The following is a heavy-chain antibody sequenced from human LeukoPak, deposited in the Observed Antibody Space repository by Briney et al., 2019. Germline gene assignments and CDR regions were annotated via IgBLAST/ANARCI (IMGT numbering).Heavy chain of an antibody. CDR2: IRYDGSNK. V-gene: IGHV3-30*02. CDR1: GFTFSSYG. Sequence: GGSLRLSCAASGFTFSSYGMHWVRQAPGKGLEWVAFIRYDGSNKYYADSVKGRFTISRDNSKNTLYLQMNSLRAEDTAVYYCAKDYSPYCSSTSCYTADYWGQGTQVTVSS. CDR3: AKDYSPYCSSTSCYTADY. J-gene: IGHJ4*02. D-gene: IGHD2-2*02.